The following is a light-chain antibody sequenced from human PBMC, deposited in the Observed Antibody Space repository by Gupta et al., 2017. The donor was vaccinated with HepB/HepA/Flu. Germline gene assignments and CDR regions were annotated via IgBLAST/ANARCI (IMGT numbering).Light chain of an antibody. CDR3: HQDNNWPPWT. V-gene: IGKV3-15*01. J-gene: IGKJ1*01. CDR1: QSVSNN. CDR2: GAS. Sequence: IVMTQSPATLSVSPGERATLSCRASQSVSNNLAWYQQKPGQAPRLLIYGASTRATGIPARFSGSGSGTEFILTISSLQSEDFAVYYCHQDNNWPPWTFGQGTKVEIK.